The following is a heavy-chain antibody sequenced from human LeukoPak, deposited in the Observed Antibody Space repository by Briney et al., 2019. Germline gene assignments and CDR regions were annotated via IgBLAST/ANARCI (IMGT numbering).Heavy chain of an antibody. D-gene: IGHD4-17*01. CDR1: GGSIGFYF. CDR3: ARETVTGAFDI. Sequence: SETLSLTCTVSGGSIGFYFWSWIRQPPGKGLEWIGYIYHSGSTYYNPSLKSRVTISVDRSKNQFSLKLSSVTAADTAVYYCARETVTGAFDIWGQGTMVTVSS. CDR2: IYHSGST. V-gene: IGHV4-30-2*01. J-gene: IGHJ3*02.